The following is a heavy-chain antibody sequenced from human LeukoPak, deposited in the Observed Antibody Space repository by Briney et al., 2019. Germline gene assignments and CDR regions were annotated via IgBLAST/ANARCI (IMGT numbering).Heavy chain of an antibody. CDR1: GFTFSSYA. V-gene: IGHV3-30*18. CDR2: ISYDGSNK. J-gene: IGHJ6*04. D-gene: IGHD2-2*01. CDR3: AKDLGYCSSTSCQGYYYYYYGMDV. Sequence: GGSLRLSCAASGFTFSSYAMSWVRQAPGKGLEWVAVISYDGSNKYYADSVKGRFTISRDNSKNTLYLQMNSLRAEDTAVYYCAKDLGYCSSTSCQGYYYYYYGMDVWGKGTTATVSS.